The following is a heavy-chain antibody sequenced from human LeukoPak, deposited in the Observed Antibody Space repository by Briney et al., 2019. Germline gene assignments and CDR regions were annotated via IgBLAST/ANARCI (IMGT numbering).Heavy chain of an antibody. V-gene: IGHV3-53*01. CDR3: ARDSCSSTSCYPYYGMDV. CDR2: IYSGGST. J-gene: IGHJ6*02. D-gene: IGHD2-2*01. CDR1: VFTVSINY. Sequence: GGSLRLSSAPSVFTVSINYMSTVRQAPGKGLEWGSVIYSGGSTYYADSVKGRFTISRDNSKNTLYLQMNSLRAEDTAVYYCARDSCSSTSCYPYYGMDVWGQGTTVTVSS.